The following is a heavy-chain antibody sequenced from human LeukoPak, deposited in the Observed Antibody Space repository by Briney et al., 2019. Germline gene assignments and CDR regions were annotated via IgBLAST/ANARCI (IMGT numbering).Heavy chain of an antibody. CDR1: GFTFSSYA. J-gene: IGHJ4*02. Sequence: GGSLRLSCAASGFTFSSYAMSWVRQAPGKGLEWVSAISGSGGSTYYADSVKGRFTISRDNSKNTLYLQMNSLRADETAVYYCASRPGADIGPLDYWGQGTLVTVSS. CDR2: ISGSGGST. V-gene: IGHV3-23*01. D-gene: IGHD2-2*01. CDR3: ASRPGADIGPLDY.